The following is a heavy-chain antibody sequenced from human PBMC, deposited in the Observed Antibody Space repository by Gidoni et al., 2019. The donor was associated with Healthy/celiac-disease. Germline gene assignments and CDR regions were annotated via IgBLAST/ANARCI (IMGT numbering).Heavy chain of an antibody. CDR1: GFTFSRYA. CDR3: AKGQSTIGRYFDWLLSFDY. D-gene: IGHD3-9*01. Sequence: EVQLLESGGGLVQPGGSLRLSCAASGFTFSRYAMSWVRQAPGKGLEWVSAISGSGGSTYYADSVKGRFTISRDNSKNTLYLQMNSLRAEDTAVYYCAKGQSTIGRYFDWLLSFDYWGQGTLVTVSS. CDR2: ISGSGGST. V-gene: IGHV3-23*01. J-gene: IGHJ4*02.